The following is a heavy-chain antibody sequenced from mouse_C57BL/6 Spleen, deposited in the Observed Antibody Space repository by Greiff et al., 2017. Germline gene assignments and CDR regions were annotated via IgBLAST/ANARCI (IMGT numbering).Heavy chain of an antibody. CDR2: IDPETGGT. J-gene: IGHJ2*01. V-gene: IGHV1-15*01. CDR1: GYTFTDYE. Sequence: VQGVESGAELVRPGASVTLSCKASGYTFTDYEMHWVKQTPVHGLEWIGAIDPETGGTAYNQKFKGKAILTADKSSSTAYMELRSLTSEDSAVYYCTNWDGFDYWGQGTTLTVSS. CDR3: TNWDGFDY. D-gene: IGHD4-1*01.